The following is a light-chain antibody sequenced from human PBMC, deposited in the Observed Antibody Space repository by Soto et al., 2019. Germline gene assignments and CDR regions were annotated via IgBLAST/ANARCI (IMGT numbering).Light chain of an antibody. J-gene: IGKJ5*01. Sequence: EIVMTQTPATLSVSPGERATLSFSASNIVSSNFAWYQQIPGQAPRLLIYGASTRATGIPAMFSGSGSGTEFTLTISSLQPEDIATYCCQQYSHLITFGQGTRLEN. CDR3: QQYSHLIT. CDR2: GAS. V-gene: IGKV3-15*01. CDR1: NIVSSN.